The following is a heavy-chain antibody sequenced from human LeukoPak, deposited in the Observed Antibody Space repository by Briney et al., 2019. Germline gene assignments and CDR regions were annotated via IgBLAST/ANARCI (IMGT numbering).Heavy chain of an antibody. CDR3: ARRKTNGWSIDY. V-gene: IGHV3-53*01. D-gene: IGHD2-8*01. J-gene: IGHJ4*02. CDR2: IYSGGGT. CDR1: GFTVSSNY. Sequence: PGGSLRLSCAASGFTVSSNYMSWVRQSPGKGLEWVSIIYSGGGTFYADPVKGRFTISRDNSKNTVYLQMSSLRAEDTAVYYCARRKTNGWSIDYWGQGTLVTVSS.